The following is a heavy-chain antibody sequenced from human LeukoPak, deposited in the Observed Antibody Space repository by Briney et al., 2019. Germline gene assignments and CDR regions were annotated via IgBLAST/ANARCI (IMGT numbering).Heavy chain of an antibody. J-gene: IGHJ4*02. V-gene: IGHV4-39*07. CDR3: ARGPEPLLWFGELLSPSYYFDY. CDR2: IYYSGST. D-gene: IGHD3-10*01. Sequence: PGGSLRLSCAASGFTFSSYWMSWVRQPPGKGLEWIGSIYYSGSTYYNPSLKSRVTISVDTSKNQFSLKLSSVTAADTAVYYCARGPEPLLWFGELLSPSYYFDYWGQGTLVTVSS. CDR1: GFTFSSYW.